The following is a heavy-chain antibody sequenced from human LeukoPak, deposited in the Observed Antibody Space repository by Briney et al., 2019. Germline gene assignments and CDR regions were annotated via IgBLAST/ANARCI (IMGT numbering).Heavy chain of an antibody. D-gene: IGHD2-15*01. V-gene: IGHV4-38-2*02. CDR1: GYSISSGYY. Sequence: SETLSLTCTVSGYSISSGYYWGWIRQPPGKGLEWIGSIYHSGSTYYNPSLKSRVTISVDTSKNQFSLKLSSVTAADTAVYYCARDKCSGGSCYSLRGWFDPWGQGTLVTVSS. CDR3: ARDKCSGGSCYSLRGWFDP. J-gene: IGHJ5*02. CDR2: IYHSGST.